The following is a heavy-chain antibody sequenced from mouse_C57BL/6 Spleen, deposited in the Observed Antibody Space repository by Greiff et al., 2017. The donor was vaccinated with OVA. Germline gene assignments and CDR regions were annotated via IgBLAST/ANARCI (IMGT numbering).Heavy chain of an antibody. Sequence: VQLQQSGAELVKPGASVKLSCTASGFNIKDYYMHWVKQRTEQGLEWIGRIDPEDGETKYAPKFRGKATITADTSSNTAYLQLSSLTSEDTAVYYCARSPITTVEDYWGQGTTLTVSS. D-gene: IGHD1-1*01. J-gene: IGHJ2*01. CDR3: ARSPITTVEDY. CDR2: IDPEDGET. V-gene: IGHV14-2*01. CDR1: GFNIKDYY.